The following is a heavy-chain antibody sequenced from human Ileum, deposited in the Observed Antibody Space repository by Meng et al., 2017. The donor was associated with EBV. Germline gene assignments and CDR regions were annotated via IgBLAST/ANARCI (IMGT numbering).Heavy chain of an antibody. CDR1: EASTIRSNW. CDR2: ILHAGVT. D-gene: IGHD3-16*01. CDR3: ARGEDYTWDV. V-gene: IGHV4-4*03. J-gene: IGHJ4*02. Sequence: SVPSLGQHRRHRSRACCVSEASTIRSNWWSWVRHPPGKGLEWIGEILHAGVTNYNPSLKSRVSISVDRSRIQASLNLNSVTAADTAIYYCARGEDYTWDVWGQGILVTVSS.